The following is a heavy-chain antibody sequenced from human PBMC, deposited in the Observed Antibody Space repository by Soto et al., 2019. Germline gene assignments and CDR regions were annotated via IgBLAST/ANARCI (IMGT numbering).Heavy chain of an antibody. V-gene: IGHV1-69*01. D-gene: IGHD3-22*01. CDR3: ARGKYYYDSSGYYYLAY. CDR2: LIPIFGTA. Sequence: QVQLVQSGAEVKKPGSSVKVSCKASGGTFSSYAISWVRQAPGQGLEWMGGLIPIFGTANYAQKVQGRVTITADESTSTAYMELSSLRSEDTAVYYCARGKYYYDSSGYYYLAYLGQGTLVTVSS. J-gene: IGHJ4*02. CDR1: GGTFSSYA.